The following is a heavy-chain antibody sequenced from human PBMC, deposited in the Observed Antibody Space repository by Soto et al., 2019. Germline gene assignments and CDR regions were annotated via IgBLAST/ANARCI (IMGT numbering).Heavy chain of an antibody. CDR2: ISGYNGNT. Sequence: QVQVVQSGDEVKKPGASVKVSCKASGYTFTNYGFSWVRQAPGQGLEWMGWISGYNGNTKYAEKFQGRVTMTTDTSTSTAHMELRSMRSDDTDVYYCAREGQASYYYYGMDVWGQGTAVTVSS. CDR1: GYTFTNYG. CDR3: AREGQASYYYYGMDV. V-gene: IGHV1-18*01. J-gene: IGHJ6*02.